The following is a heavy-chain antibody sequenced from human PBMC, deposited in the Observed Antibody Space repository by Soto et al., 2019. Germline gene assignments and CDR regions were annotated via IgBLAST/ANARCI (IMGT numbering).Heavy chain of an antibody. J-gene: IGHJ4*02. D-gene: IGHD1-26*01. CDR1: GFSFSDYY. Sequence: EVQLVESGGGLVQPGGSLRLSCAASGFSFSDYYMDWVRQVPGKGLEWVGRTRNKANRYSAEYAPPVKGRFTISRHDLEDSMYLQMNNLKTEDTAVYYCARDTGGSYDYWGQGALVTVSS. V-gene: IGHV3-72*01. CDR2: TRNKANRYSA. CDR3: ARDTGGSYDY.